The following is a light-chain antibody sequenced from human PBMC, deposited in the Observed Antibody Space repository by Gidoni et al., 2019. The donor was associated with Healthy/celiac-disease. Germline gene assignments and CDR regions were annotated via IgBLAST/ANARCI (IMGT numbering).Light chain of an antibody. CDR3: KQRSNWPRVT. CDR1: QRVSSY. J-gene: IGKJ4*01. CDR2: DAS. V-gene: IGKV3-11*01. Sequence: IVLTQSPATLSLSPGERATLSCRASQRVSSYLAWYQQKPGQAPRLLIYDASSGSGTDFTRTIRRLEPEDFAVYYCKQRSNWPRVTFGGGTKVEIK.